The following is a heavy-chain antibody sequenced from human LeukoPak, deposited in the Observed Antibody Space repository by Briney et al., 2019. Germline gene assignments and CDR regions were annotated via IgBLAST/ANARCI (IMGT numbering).Heavy chain of an antibody. CDR3: ATPPDSSSWYSPFDY. J-gene: IGHJ4*02. CDR1: GFTFSSYA. V-gene: IGHV3-23*01. D-gene: IGHD6-13*01. Sequence: GGSLRLPCAASGFTFSSYAMSWVRQAPGKGLEWVSAISGSGGSTYYADSVKGRFTISRDNSKNTLYLQMNSLRAEDTAVYYCATPPDSSSWYSPFDYWGQGTLVTVSS. CDR2: ISGSGGST.